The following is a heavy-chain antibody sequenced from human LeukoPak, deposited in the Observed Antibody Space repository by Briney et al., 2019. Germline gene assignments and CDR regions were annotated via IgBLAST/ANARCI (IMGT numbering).Heavy chain of an antibody. D-gene: IGHD3-10*01. CDR3: AKWGAQSGNYRVVDC. CDR2: INGGADST. Sequence: GGSLRLSCVASGITFSSYAMSWVRQAPGKGLEWVSAINGGADSTYYADSVKGRVTISRDNSKNTLFPQMNSLRVEDTAVYYCAKWGAQSGNYRVVDCWGRGTLVTVSS. V-gene: IGHV3-23*01. J-gene: IGHJ4*02. CDR1: GITFSSYA.